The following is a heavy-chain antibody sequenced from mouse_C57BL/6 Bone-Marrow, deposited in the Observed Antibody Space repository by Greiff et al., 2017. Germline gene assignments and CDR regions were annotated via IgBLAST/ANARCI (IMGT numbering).Heavy chain of an antibody. V-gene: IGHV1-55*01. D-gene: IGHD2-5*01. CDR1: GYTFTSYW. Sequence: VQLQQPGAELVKPGASVKMSCKASGYTFTSYWITWVKQRPGQGLEWIGDIYPGSGSTNYNEQFKSKATLTVDTSSSTAYMQLSSLPSEDSAVYYCARPYYSNYWYFDVWGTGTTVTVSS. CDR2: IYPGSGST. J-gene: IGHJ1*03. CDR3: ARPYYSNYWYFDV.